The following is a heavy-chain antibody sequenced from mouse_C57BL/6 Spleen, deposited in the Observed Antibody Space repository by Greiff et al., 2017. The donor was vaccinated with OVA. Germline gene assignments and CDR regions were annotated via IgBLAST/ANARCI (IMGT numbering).Heavy chain of an antibody. CDR2: INYDGSST. CDR3: ARDNWDGSPFAY. J-gene: IGHJ3*01. D-gene: IGHD4-1*02. V-gene: IGHV5-16*01. CDR1: GFTFSDYY. Sequence: EVKLMESEGGLVQPGSSMKLSCTASGFTFSDYYMAWVRQVPEKGLEWVANINYDGSSTYYLDSLKSRFIISRDTEKNILYLQMSSMKSEDTATYYCARDNWDGSPFAYWGQGTLVTVSA.